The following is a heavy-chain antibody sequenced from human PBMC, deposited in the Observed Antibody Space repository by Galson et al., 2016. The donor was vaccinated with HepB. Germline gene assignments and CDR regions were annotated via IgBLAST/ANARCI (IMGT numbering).Heavy chain of an antibody. CDR3: AKLDCGRDCPRDD. J-gene: IGHJ4*02. CDR2: ISYDGGDT. CDR1: GFTFSRYG. D-gene: IGHD2-21*02. Sequence: SLRLSCAASGFTFSRYGMHWVRQAPGKGLEWVAVISYDGGDTHYADSVKGRFTVSRDNSKNTLFLQMNSLRVEDTAAYYCAKLDCGRDCPRDDWGQGTLVTVSS. V-gene: IGHV3-30*19.